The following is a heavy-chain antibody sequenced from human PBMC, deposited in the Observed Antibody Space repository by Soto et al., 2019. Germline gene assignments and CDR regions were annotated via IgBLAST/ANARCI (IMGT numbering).Heavy chain of an antibody. CDR3: ARRGLGYCTNGVCYTRYYYGMDV. D-gene: IGHD2-8*01. CDR1: GGTFSSYA. J-gene: IGHJ6*02. V-gene: IGHV1-69*13. Sequence: SVKVSCKASGGTFSSYAISWVRQAPGQGLEWMGGIIPIFGTANYAQKFQGRVTITEDESTSTAYMELSSLRSEDTAVYYCARRGLGYCTNGVCYTRYYYGMDVWGQGTTVTVSS. CDR2: IIPIFGTA.